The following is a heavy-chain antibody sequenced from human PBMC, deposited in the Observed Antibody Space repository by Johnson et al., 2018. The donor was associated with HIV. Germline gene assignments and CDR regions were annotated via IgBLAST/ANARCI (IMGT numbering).Heavy chain of an antibody. CDR2: IYSGGST. V-gene: IGHV3-66*02. J-gene: IGHJ3*02. CDR3: ARLRGAFDI. Sequence: VQLVESGGAVVQPGRSLRLSCAASGFTVSSNYMNWVRQAPGKGLEWVSVIYSGGSTYYADSVKGRFTISRDNSKNTLYLQMNSLRAEDTAVYYCARLRGAFDIWGQGTMVTVSS. CDR1: GFTVSSNY.